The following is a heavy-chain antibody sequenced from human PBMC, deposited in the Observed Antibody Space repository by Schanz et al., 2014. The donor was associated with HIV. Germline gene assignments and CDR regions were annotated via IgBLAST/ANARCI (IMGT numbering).Heavy chain of an antibody. CDR3: ARGRSGYCSGGSCPYGRYYFDY. Sequence: QVQLVQSGAEVKKPGASVKVSCKAPGHPFTGYSIHWVRQAPGQGLEWMGWINPNSGGTNYAPKFQGRVTMTRDTSVSTAYMELSRLTSDDTAMYYCARGRSGYCSGGSCPYGRYYFDYWGQGTLVTVSS. J-gene: IGHJ4*02. CDR2: INPNSGGT. D-gene: IGHD2-15*01. CDR1: GHPFTGYS. V-gene: IGHV1-2*02.